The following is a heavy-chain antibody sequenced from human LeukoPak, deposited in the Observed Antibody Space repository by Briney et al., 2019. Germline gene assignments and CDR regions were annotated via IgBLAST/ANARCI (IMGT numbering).Heavy chain of an antibody. CDR3: ARDRPRARYFDY. CDR2: IIPILNVP. CDR1: GGTFSDYS. Sequence: SVKVSCKASGGTFSDYSISRVRQAPGQGLEWMGRIIPILNVPNYAQKFEGRVTITADKSTSTAYMELSSLKSEDTAVYFCARDRPRARYFDYWGQGTLVTVSS. D-gene: IGHD2-15*01. J-gene: IGHJ4*02. V-gene: IGHV1-69*04.